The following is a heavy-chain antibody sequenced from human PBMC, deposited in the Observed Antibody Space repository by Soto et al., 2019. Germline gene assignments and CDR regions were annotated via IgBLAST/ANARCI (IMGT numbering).Heavy chain of an antibody. Sequence: EVQLVESGGGLVQPGRSLRLSCTGSGFTFGDYAMSWFRQAPGKGLAWVGFIRSKAYGGATECAASVKGRFTISRDDSKNIDYLQMNSLKTEETDVYYCTRRQYLDYWGQGTLVTVSS. V-gene: IGHV3-49*03. CDR1: GFTFGDYA. CDR2: IRSKAYGGAT. CDR3: TRRQYLDY. J-gene: IGHJ4*02.